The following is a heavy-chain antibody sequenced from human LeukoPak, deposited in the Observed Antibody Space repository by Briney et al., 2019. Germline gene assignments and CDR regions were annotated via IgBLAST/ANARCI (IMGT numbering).Heavy chain of an antibody. CDR2: IDYSGDT. D-gene: IGHD1-26*01. J-gene: IGHJ5*01. CDR1: GDSISTSSSY. V-gene: IGHV4-39*01. Sequence: SETLSLTCTVSGDSISTSSSYWGWIRQPPGKGLEWIGSIDYSGDTYYNPSLKSRVSISVDTSKNQFSLKLTSVTAADTTVYYCARQIVGATFWLDSWGQGTLVTVSS. CDR3: ARQIVGATFWLDS.